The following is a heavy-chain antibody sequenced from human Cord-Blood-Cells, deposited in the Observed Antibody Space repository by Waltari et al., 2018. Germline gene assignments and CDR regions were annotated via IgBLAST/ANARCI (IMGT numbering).Heavy chain of an antibody. CDR2: INHSGST. Sequence: QVQLQQWGAGLLKPSETLSLPCAVYGGSFSGSYWSWIRQPPGKGLEWIGEINHSGSTNYNPSLKSRVTISVDTSKNQFSLKLSSVTAADTAVYYCARRHYTVVTPFDYWGQGTLVTVSS. D-gene: IGHD2-21*02. CDR1: GGSFSGSY. V-gene: IGHV4-34*01. J-gene: IGHJ4*02. CDR3: ARRHYTVVTPFDY.